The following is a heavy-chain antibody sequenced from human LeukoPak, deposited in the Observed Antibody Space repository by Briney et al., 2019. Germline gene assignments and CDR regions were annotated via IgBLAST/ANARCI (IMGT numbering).Heavy chain of an antibody. Sequence: PGGSLRLSCAASGFTFSSYGMHWVRQAPGKGLEWVSGISWNSGSIGYADSVKGRFTISRDNAKNSLYLQMNSLRAEDMALYYCAKAKSYYDSSGYYFDYWGQGTLVTVSS. CDR1: GFTFSSYG. D-gene: IGHD3-22*01. V-gene: IGHV3-9*03. CDR3: AKAKSYYDSSGYYFDY. CDR2: ISWNSGSI. J-gene: IGHJ4*02.